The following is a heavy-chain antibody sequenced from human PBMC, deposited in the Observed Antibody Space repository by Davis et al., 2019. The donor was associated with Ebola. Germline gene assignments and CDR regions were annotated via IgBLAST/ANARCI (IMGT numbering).Heavy chain of an antibody. CDR1: GFLFSDYS. CDR2: ITKGSDAI. CDR3: ARDYIFALDL. J-gene: IGHJ5*02. V-gene: IGHV3-48*02. D-gene: IGHD4-11*01. Sequence: GESLKISCAASGFLFSDYSMNWVRQAPGKGLEWVTYITKGSDAIHYADSVKGRFTVSRDNAKNSLFLQMNSLRDEDSAVYYCARDYIFALDLWGQGTQVTVSS.